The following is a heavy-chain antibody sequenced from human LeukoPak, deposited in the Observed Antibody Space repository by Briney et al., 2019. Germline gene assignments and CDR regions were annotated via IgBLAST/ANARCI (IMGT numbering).Heavy chain of an antibody. V-gene: IGHV4-34*01. Sequence: SETLSLTCAVYGGSFSGDFWSWIRQSPGKGLEWIGEINHGGSTTYNPSLQSRVTMSVDTSTNQISLKMTSVTAADTAVYYCARTDYREWGQGTLVTVSS. CDR2: INHGGST. D-gene: IGHD4-11*01. CDR3: ARTDYRE. CDR1: GGSFSGDF. J-gene: IGHJ4*02.